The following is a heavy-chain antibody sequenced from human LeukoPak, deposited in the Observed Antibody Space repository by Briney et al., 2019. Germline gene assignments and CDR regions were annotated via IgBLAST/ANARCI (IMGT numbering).Heavy chain of an antibody. J-gene: IGHJ4*02. CDR1: GGSISRYY. V-gene: IGHV4-59*01. D-gene: IGHD5-24*01. CDR3: ARLRWLQLIDY. CDR2: IYYSGST. Sequence: SETLSLTCTVSGGSISRYYWSWIRQPPVKGLEWIGYIYYSGSTNYNPSLKSRVTISVDTSKNQFSLKLSSVTAADTAVYYCARLRWLQLIDYWGQGTLVTVSS.